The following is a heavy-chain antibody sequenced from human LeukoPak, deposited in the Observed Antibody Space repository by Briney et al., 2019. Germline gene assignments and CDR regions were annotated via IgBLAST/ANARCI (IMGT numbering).Heavy chain of an antibody. Sequence: GRSLRLSCAASGFTFSSYGMHWVRQAPGKGLEWVTAIWYDGSNKYYADSVKGRFTISRDNSKNTLYLQMNSLRAEDTAVYYCARAGDYDTSGYYFDYWGQGTLVTVSS. V-gene: IGHV3-33*01. CDR2: IWYDGSNK. CDR3: ARAGDYDTSGYYFDY. J-gene: IGHJ4*02. D-gene: IGHD3-22*01. CDR1: GFTFSSYG.